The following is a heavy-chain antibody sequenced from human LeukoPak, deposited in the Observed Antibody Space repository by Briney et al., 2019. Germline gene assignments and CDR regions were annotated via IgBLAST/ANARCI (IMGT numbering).Heavy chain of an antibody. CDR3: AKDGWLESGRTPFYFDS. D-gene: IGHD3-10*01. Sequence: PGGSLRLSCAASRFTFNDYGMSWVRQAPGKGLEWVSYISGSSRTIYYADSVKGRFAISRDNARNSLYLQMNSLRVEDTAVYYCAKDGWLESGRTPFYFDSWGQGTLVTVSS. CDR2: ISGSSRTI. V-gene: IGHV3-48*01. CDR1: RFTFNDYG. J-gene: IGHJ4*02.